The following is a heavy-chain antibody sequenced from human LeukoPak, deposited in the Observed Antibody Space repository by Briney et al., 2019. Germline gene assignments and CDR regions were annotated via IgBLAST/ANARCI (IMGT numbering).Heavy chain of an antibody. CDR2: IYHGGDS. Sequence: PSETLSLTCAVYGGSFSGYYWSWIRQPPEKGLEWIGEIYHGGDSNYTPSLKSRVTISADTSKNQFSLKLRSVTAADTAVYYCATTSYYYDSPDYWGQGTLVTVSS. J-gene: IGHJ4*02. V-gene: IGHV4-34*01. D-gene: IGHD3-22*01. CDR1: GGSFSGYY. CDR3: ATTSYYYDSPDY.